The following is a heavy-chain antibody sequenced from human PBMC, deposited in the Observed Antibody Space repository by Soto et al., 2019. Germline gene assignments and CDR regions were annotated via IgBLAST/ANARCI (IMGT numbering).Heavy chain of an antibody. Sequence: PSETLSLTCAVYGGSFSGHYWSWIRQPPGKGLEWIGEINHSGSTNYNPSLKSRVTISVDTSKNQFSLKLSSVTAADTAVYYCARQVLRYFDWLSSADGMDVWGQGTKVTVSS. V-gene: IGHV4-34*01. CDR1: GGSFSGHY. CDR3: ARQVLRYFDWLSSADGMDV. D-gene: IGHD3-9*01. CDR2: INHSGST. J-gene: IGHJ6*02.